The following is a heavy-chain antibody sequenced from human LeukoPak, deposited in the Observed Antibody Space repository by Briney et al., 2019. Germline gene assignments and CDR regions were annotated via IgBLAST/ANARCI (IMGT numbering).Heavy chain of an antibody. CDR1: GGTFSSYA. CDR2: IIPIFGTA. D-gene: IGHD3-10*01. Sequence: ASVKVSCKATGGTFSSYAISWVRQAPGQGLEWMGGIIPIFGTANYAQKFQGRVTITADKSTSTAYMELSSLRSDDAAVYYCARFLGYYGSGHFDYWGQGTLVTVSS. V-gene: IGHV1-69*06. CDR3: ARFLGYYGSGHFDY. J-gene: IGHJ4*02.